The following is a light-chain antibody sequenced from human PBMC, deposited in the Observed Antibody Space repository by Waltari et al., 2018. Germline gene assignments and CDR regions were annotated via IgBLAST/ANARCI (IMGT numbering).Light chain of an antibody. CDR2: DVS. V-gene: IGLV2-14*03. Sequence: QSALTQPASVSGSPGQSITISCTGTSSDVGGYTYVSLYQQHPGKAPKLMIYDVSNRPSGVSNRFSGSKSGNTASLTISGLQAEDEADYYCSSYTSSSTLLFGGGTKLTVL. J-gene: IGLJ2*01. CDR3: SSYTSSSTLL. CDR1: SSDVGGYTY.